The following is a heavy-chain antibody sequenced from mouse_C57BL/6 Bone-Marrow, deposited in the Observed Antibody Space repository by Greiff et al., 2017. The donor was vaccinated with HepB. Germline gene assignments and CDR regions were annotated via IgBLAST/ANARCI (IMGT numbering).Heavy chain of an antibody. CDR3: ANYCYYGSSYELGY. CDR2: IYPGSGST. CDR1: GYTFTSYW. D-gene: IGHD1-1*01. J-gene: IGHJ2*01. V-gene: IGHV1-55*01. Sequence: VKLMESGAELVKPGASVKMSCKASGYTFTSYWLTWVKQRPGQGLEWIGDIYPGSGSTNYNEKFKSKATLTVDTSSSTAYMQLSSLTSEDSAVYYCANYCYYGSSYELGYWGQGTTLTVSS.